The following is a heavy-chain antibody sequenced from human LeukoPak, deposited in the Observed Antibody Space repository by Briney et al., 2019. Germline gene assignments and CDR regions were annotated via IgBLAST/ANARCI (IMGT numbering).Heavy chain of an antibody. J-gene: IGHJ5*01. CDR2: ISGTGGAT. V-gene: IGHV3-23*01. CDR3: VKDPRDTYGTNWFVS. Sequence: GGSLRLSCVASGFSFGNYAMRWVRQAPGKGVQWVSQISGTGGATWYTGFARDRFTISRDNSKKTLYLQMSGLRVEDTAMYYCVKDPRDTYGTNWFVSWGQGTLLIVYS. D-gene: IGHD2-21*01. CDR1: GFSFGNYA.